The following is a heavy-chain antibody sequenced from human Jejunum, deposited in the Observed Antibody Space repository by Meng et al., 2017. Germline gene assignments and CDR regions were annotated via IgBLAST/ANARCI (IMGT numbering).Heavy chain of an antibody. V-gene: IGHV4-59*02. J-gene: IGHJ5*02. Sequence: SETLSLTCTVSGGSVSDNYWSWIRQAPGKGLEWNGYIFYIGSTNYNPSLKSRVTMSLDASKNQFSLRLNSVTSADTAVYYCVRDLGRSGRWYEGVRFDPWGQGLLVTVSS. CDR2: IFYIGST. CDR1: GGSVSDNY. D-gene: IGHD6-13*01. CDR3: VRDLGRSGRWYEGVRFDP.